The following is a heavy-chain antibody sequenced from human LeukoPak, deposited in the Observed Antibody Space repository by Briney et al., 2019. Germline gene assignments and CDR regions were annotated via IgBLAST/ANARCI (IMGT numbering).Heavy chain of an antibody. Sequence: PGGSLRLSCAASGFTFSSYSMNWVRQAPGKGLEWVSSISSSSSYIYYADSVKGRFTISRDNAKNSLYLQMNSLRAEDTAVYYCARASRYFDWLSTTEFDYWGQGTPVTVSS. CDR2: ISSSSSYI. CDR1: GFTFSSYS. V-gene: IGHV3-21*01. CDR3: ARASRYFDWLSTTEFDY. D-gene: IGHD3-9*01. J-gene: IGHJ4*02.